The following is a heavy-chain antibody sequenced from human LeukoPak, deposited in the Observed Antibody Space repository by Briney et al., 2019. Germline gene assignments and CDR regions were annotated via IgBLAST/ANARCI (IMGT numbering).Heavy chain of an antibody. J-gene: IGHJ5*02. CDR1: GGSINSGNYY. CDR3: ARQIDP. CDR2: ISTSGRT. V-gene: IGHV4-61*02. Sequence: SETLSLTCSVSGGSINSGNYYWSWIRRPAGKGLEWIGRISTSGRTDYSPSLKSRVTISVDTSKNQFSLKLSSVTAADTAVYYCARQIDPWGQGTLVTVSS.